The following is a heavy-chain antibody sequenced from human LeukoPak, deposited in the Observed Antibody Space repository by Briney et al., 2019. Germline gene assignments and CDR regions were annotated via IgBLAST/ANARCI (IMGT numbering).Heavy chain of an antibody. CDR3: ARVAAPVVLEGAFDI. Sequence: GGSLRLSCAASGFTFSSYAMHWVRQAPGKGLEGVALIFYDGSNKQYADSVKGRFTISRDNSKNTLYLQMNSPRAEDTAVYYCARVAAPVVLEGAFDIWGQGTMVTVSS. CDR1: GFTFSSYA. V-gene: IGHV3-30*07. CDR2: IFYDGSNK. D-gene: IGHD2-15*01. J-gene: IGHJ3*02.